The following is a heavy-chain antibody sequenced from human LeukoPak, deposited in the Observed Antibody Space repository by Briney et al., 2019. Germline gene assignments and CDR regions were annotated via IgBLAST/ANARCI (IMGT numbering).Heavy chain of an antibody. Sequence: GGSLRLSCAASGFTFTNYAMSWVRQAPGKGLEWVSAISGSGARTYYADSVKGRFTVSRDNSKNTVYLQMNSLRAEDRAVYYCAKEQTSSGFFDYWGQGTLVTVSS. J-gene: IGHJ4*02. V-gene: IGHV3-23*01. CDR2: ISGSGART. D-gene: IGHD3-10*01. CDR3: AKEQTSSGFFDY. CDR1: GFTFTNYA.